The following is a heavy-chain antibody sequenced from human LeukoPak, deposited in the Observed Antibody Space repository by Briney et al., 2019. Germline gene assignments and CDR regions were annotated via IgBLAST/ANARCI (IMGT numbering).Heavy chain of an antibody. CDR1: GFTVSSNY. CDR2: IYSGGST. CDR3: ARDSSSWYGRFDP. J-gene: IGHJ5*02. Sequence: PVRSLRLSCAASGFTVSSNYMSWVRQAPGKGLEWVSVIYSGGSTYYADSVKGRLTISRDNSKNTLYLQMNSLRAEDTAVYYCARDSSSWYGRFDPWGQGTLVTVSS. D-gene: IGHD6-13*01. V-gene: IGHV3-66*02.